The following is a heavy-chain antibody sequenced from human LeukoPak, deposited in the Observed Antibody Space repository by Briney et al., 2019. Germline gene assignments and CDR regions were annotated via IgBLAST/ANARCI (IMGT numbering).Heavy chain of an antibody. Sequence: ASVKVSCKASGYTFTSYGISWVRQAPGQGLEWMGWISAYNGNTNYAQKLQGRVTMTTDTSTSTAYMELRSLRSDDTAVYYCARDRHYYDSSGYSYYFDYWGQGTLVTVSS. CDR3: ARDRHYYDSSGYSYYFDY. D-gene: IGHD3-22*01. V-gene: IGHV1-18*01. CDR1: GYTFTSYG. J-gene: IGHJ4*02. CDR2: ISAYNGNT.